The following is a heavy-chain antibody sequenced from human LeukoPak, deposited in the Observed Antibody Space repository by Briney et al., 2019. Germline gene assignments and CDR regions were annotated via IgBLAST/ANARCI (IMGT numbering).Heavy chain of an antibody. CDR1: GGTFSSYA. CDR3: ARTSQYCSSTSCYDYYYGMDV. Sequence: SVKVSCKASGGTFSSYAISWVRQAPGQGLEWMGGIIPIFGAANYAQKFQGRVTITADKSTSTAYMELSSLRAEDTAVYYCARTSQYCSSTSCYDYYYGMDVWGKGTTVTVSS. CDR2: IIPIFGAA. V-gene: IGHV1-69*06. J-gene: IGHJ6*04. D-gene: IGHD2-2*01.